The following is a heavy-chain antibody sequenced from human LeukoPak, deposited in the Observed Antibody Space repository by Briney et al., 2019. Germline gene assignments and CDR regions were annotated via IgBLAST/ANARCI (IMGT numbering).Heavy chain of an antibody. CDR1: GGSISSSSYY. CDR2: IYYSGST. Sequence: PSETLSLTCTVSGGSISSSSYYWGWIRQPPGKGLEWIGSIYYSGSTYYNPSLKSRVAISVDTSKNQFSLKLSSVTAADTAVYYCAGEPIGGQQPDAFDIWGQGTMVTVSS. V-gene: IGHV4-39*07. J-gene: IGHJ3*02. D-gene: IGHD6-13*01. CDR3: AGEPIGGQQPDAFDI.